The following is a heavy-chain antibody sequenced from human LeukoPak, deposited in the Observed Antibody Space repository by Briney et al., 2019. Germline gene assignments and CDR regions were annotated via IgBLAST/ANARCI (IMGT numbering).Heavy chain of an antibody. CDR3: ARGYRRIAVAGIIDY. V-gene: IGHV1-46*01. J-gene: IGHJ4*02. CDR1: GYTFTSYY. D-gene: IGHD6-19*01. Sequence: ASVKVSCKASGYTFTSYYMHWVRQAPGQGLEWMGIINPSGGSTSYAQKFQGRVTMTRDMSTGTVYMELSSLRSEDTAVYYCARGYRRIAVAGIIDYWGQGTLVTVSS. CDR2: INPSGGST.